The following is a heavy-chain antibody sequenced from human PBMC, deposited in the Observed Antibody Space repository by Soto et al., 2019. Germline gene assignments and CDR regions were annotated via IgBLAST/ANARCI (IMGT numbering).Heavy chain of an antibody. CDR2: IYYSGST. CDR3: AREPHYDYVWGSYRGRGDY. D-gene: IGHD3-16*02. Sequence: PSETLSLTCTVSGGSVSSGSYYWSWIRQPPGKGLEWIGYIYYSGSTNYNPSLKSRVTISVDTSKNQFSLKLSSVTAADTAVYYCAREPHYDYVWGSYRGRGDYWGQGTLVSVSS. J-gene: IGHJ4*02. V-gene: IGHV4-61*01. CDR1: GGSVSSGSYY.